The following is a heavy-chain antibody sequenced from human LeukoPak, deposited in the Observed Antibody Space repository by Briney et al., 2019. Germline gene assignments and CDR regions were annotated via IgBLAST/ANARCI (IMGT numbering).Heavy chain of an antibody. V-gene: IGHV3-23*01. CDR2: ISGSGGST. Sequence: GGSLRLSCAASGFTFSSYAMSWVRQAPGKGLEWVSAISGSGGSTYYADSVKDRFTISRDNSKNTLYLQMNSLRAEDTAVYYCAKGPSIVVVPAAMGNWFDPWGQGTLVTVSS. CDR1: GFTFSSYA. D-gene: IGHD2-2*01. CDR3: AKGPSIVVVPAAMGNWFDP. J-gene: IGHJ5*02.